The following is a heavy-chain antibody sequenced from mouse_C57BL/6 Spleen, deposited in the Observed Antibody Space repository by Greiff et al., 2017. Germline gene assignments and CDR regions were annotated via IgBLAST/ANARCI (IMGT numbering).Heavy chain of an antibody. CDR1: GISITTGNYR. CDR3: ARVPKLGPYFDY. D-gene: IGHD4-1*01. CDR2: IYYSGTI. V-gene: IGHV3-5*01. J-gene: IGHJ2*01. Sequence: EVKLLESGPGLVKPSQTVFLTCTVTGISITTGNYRWSWIRQFPGNKLEWIGYIYYSGTITYNPSLTSRTTIARDTPKTQFFLEMTSLTAEDTATYYCARVPKLGPYFDYWGQGTTLTVSS.